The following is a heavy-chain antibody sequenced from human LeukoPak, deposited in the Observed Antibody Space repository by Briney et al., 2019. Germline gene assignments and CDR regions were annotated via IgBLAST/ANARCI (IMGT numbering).Heavy chain of an antibody. CDR3: ARVYPSGSYDY. V-gene: IGHV1-69*05. CDR1: GCTFSSYA. J-gene: IGHJ4*02. D-gene: IGHD1-26*01. CDR2: IIPIFGTA. Sequence: GASVKVSCKSSGCTFSSYAISWVRQAPGQGLEWMGGIIPIFGTANYAQKFQGRVTMTRDTSTSTVYMELSSLRSEDTAVYYCARVYPSGSYDYWGQGTLVTVSS.